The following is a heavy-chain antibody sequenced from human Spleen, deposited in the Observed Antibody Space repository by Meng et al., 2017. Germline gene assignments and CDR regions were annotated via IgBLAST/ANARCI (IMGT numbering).Heavy chain of an antibody. D-gene: IGHD6-13*01. CDR1: GYNFPDYY. CDR2: INPKSGDT. Sequence: ASVKVSCKPSGYNFPDYYIHWVRRAPGQGLEWMGRINPKSGDTHYAQKFQASVTMTGDTSISTAYMELSGLRSDDTAMYYCARDEDISAAGKLFGDYWGQGTLVTVYS. J-gene: IGHJ4*02. V-gene: IGHV1-2*06. CDR3: ARDEDISAAGKLFGDY.